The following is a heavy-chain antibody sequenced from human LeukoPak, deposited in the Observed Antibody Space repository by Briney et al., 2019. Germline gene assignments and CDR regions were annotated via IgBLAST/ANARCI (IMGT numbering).Heavy chain of an antibody. J-gene: IGHJ4*02. CDR3: ARDRGGYCSGGSCYGLSY. Sequence: SDTLSLTCTVSGGSISSYHWSWIRQPAGKGLEWIGRIYTSGSTNYNPSLKSRVTMSVDTSKNQFSLKLSSVPAADTAVYYCARDRGGYCSGGSCYGLSYWGQGTLVTVSS. D-gene: IGHD2-15*01. CDR2: IYTSGST. V-gene: IGHV4-4*07. CDR1: GGSISSYH.